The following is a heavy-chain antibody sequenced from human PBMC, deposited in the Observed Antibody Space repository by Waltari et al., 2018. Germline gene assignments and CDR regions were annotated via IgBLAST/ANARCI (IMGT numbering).Heavy chain of an antibody. CDR1: RGPFGRYV. D-gene: IGHD6-19*01. CDR2: FVPILGLT. CDR3: ARDALAGSYFDY. Sequence: QVQLVKSGAELKKPGYSVKGSCMGSRGPFGRYVVNWVRQAPGQGLAWLGRFVPILGLTDYAQKFQGRVTMTADKSTDTAHMELSSLRSEDTALYYCARDALAGSYFDYWGHGTLVTVSS. V-gene: IGHV1-69*04. J-gene: IGHJ4*01.